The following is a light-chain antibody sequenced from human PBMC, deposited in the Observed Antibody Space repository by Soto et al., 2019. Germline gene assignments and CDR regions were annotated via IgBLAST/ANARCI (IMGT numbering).Light chain of an antibody. CDR1: SSNIGSNA. CDR3: ASWDVSLNAWV. J-gene: IGLJ3*02. Sequence: QSVLTQPPSASGTPGQRVTISCSGSSSNIGSNAVNWYQQLPGTAPKLLIYTFAQRPSGVPDRFSGSKSDTSASLAISGLQSEDEADYYCASWDVSLNAWVFGGGTKLTVL. CDR2: TFA. V-gene: IGLV1-44*01.